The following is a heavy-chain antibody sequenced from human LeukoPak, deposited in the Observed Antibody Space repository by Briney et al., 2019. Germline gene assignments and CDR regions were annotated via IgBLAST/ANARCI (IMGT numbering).Heavy chain of an antibody. Sequence: GGSLTLSCAASGFTFTGYVMNWVRQAPGKGLEWVASIIGSGGSTYYADSVNGLITISRDNSKNSLFLQMNRLSAEDTAVYYCAKAYSSGWACFDYWGQGALVTVTA. CDR3: AKAYSSGWACFDY. CDR2: IIGSGGST. D-gene: IGHD6-19*01. CDR1: GFTFTGYV. J-gene: IGHJ4*02. V-gene: IGHV3-23*01.